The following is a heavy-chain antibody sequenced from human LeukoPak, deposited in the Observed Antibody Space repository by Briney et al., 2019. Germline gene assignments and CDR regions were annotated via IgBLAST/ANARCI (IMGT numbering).Heavy chain of an antibody. CDR3: VKGLVPGKNWYFDL. CDR2: IQSDGSDK. CDR1: GFSFSSYG. J-gene: IGHJ2*01. D-gene: IGHD3-10*01. V-gene: IGHV3-30*02. Sequence: GGSLRLSCAASGFSFSSYGMHWVRQAPGKGLEWLAFIQSDGSDKDYPDPVKGRFTIFRDNSRNALYLQMNSLRDEDTAAYYCVKGLVPGKNWYFDLWGRGALVTVSS.